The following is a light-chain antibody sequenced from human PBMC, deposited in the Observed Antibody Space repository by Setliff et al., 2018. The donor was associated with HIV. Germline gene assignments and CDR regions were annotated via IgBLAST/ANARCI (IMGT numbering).Light chain of an antibody. CDR1: SSDVGGYNY. V-gene: IGLV2-8*01. CDR2: EVN. J-gene: IGLJ1*01. Sequence: QSALTQPPSASGSPGQSVTISCTGTSSDVGGYNYVSWYQQHPGKAPKLMIYEVNKRPSGVPDRFSGSKSGNTASLTISGLQAEDEADYYCSSYTFSSTPYVFGTGTKVTVL. CDR3: SSYTFSSTPYV.